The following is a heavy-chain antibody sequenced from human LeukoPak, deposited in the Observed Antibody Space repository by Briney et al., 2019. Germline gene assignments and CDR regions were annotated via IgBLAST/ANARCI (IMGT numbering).Heavy chain of an antibody. CDR3: ARYDFWSGYYFDY. V-gene: IGHV1-69*02. D-gene: IGHD3-3*01. Sequence: SVKVSCKASGGTFSSYTISWVRQAPGQGLEWMGRIIPILGIANYAQKFQGRVTIIADKSTSTAYMELSSLRSEDTAVYYCARYDFWSGYYFDYWGQGTLVTVSS. CDR2: IIPILGIA. J-gene: IGHJ4*02. CDR1: GGTFSSYT.